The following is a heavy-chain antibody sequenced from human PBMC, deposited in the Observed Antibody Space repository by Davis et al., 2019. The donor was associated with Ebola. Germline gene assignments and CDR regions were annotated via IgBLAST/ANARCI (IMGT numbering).Heavy chain of an antibody. D-gene: IGHD6-13*01. CDR1: GGSISSYY. J-gene: IGHJ4*02. V-gene: IGHV4-59*01. CDR3: AGSSWYKPGGY. Sequence: GSLRLSCTVSGGSISSYYWSWIRQPPGMRLEWIGYIYYSGSTNYNPSLKSRVTMSVDTSRNQFSLNLSSVTAADTAVYYCAGSSWYKPGGYWGQGTLVTVSS. CDR2: IYYSGST.